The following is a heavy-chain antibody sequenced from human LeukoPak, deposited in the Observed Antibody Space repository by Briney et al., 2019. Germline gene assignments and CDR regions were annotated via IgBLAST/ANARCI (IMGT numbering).Heavy chain of an antibody. D-gene: IGHD3-10*01. CDR3: ASYGSGSYQETYFDY. J-gene: IGHJ4*02. Sequence: SDTLSLTCAVYGGSFSGYYWSWIRQPPGKGLEWIGEINHSGSTNYNPSLKSRVTISVDTSKNQFSLKLSSVTAADTAVYYCASYGSGSYQETYFDYWGQGTLVTVSS. CDR1: GGSFSGYY. CDR2: INHSGST. V-gene: IGHV4-34*01.